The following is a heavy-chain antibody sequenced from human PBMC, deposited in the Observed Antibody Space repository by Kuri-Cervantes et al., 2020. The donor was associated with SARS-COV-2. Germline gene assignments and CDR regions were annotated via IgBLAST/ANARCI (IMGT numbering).Heavy chain of an antibody. CDR1: GFTFSDYY. CDR2: ISSSSSYT. J-gene: IGHJ4*02. D-gene: IGHD1-26*01. Sequence: GESLKISCAASGFTFSDYYMSWIRQAPGKGLEWVSYISSSSSYTNYADSVKGRFTISRDNAKNSLYLQMSSLRAEDTAVYYCAVIQNSGSNSTRSSYFDYWGQGTLVTVSS. CDR3: AVIQNSGSNSTRSSYFDY. V-gene: IGHV3-11*03.